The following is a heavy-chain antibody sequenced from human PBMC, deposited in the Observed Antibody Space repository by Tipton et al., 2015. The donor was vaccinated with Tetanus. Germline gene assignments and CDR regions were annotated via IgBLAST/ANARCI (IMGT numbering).Heavy chain of an antibody. Sequence: SFSRYAMTWVRQPPGKGLEWVGYIYHTGGSYYNPSLKSRVSMSVDLSKNQFSLILSSVTAADTAVYYCVRAPYSSSGKFYFDYWGQGTLVTVSS. D-gene: IGHD6-6*01. CDR2: IYHTGGS. CDR3: VRAPYSSSGKFYFDY. CDR1: SFSRYA. V-gene: IGHV4-30-2*01. J-gene: IGHJ4*02.